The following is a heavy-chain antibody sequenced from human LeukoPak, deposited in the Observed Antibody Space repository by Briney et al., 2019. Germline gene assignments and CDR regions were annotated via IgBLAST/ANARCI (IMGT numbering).Heavy chain of an antibody. V-gene: IGHV4-34*01. CDR2: INHSGST. J-gene: IGHJ4*02. CDR1: GGPFSGYY. CDR3: ARGRYSSGCDY. D-gene: IGHD6-19*01. Sequence: SETLSLTCAVYGGPFSGYYWSWIRQPPGKGLEWIGEINHSGSTNYNPSLKSRVTISVDTSKNQFSLKLSSVTAADTAVYYCARGRYSSGCDYWGQGTLVTVSS.